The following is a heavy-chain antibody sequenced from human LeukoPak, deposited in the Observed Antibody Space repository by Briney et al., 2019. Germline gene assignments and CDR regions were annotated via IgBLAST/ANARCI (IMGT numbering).Heavy chain of an antibody. CDR3: ARDSGYYYDSSGYNHYYGMDV. V-gene: IGHV4-31*03. J-gene: IGHJ6*02. CDR2: IYYSGST. CDR1: GGSISSGGYY. Sequence: PSETLSLTCTVSGGSISSGGYYWSWIRQHPGTGLEWIGYIYYSGSTYYNPSLKSRVTISVDTSKNQFSLKLSSVTAADTAVYYCARDSGYYYDSSGYNHYYGMDVWGQGTTVTVSS. D-gene: IGHD3-22*01.